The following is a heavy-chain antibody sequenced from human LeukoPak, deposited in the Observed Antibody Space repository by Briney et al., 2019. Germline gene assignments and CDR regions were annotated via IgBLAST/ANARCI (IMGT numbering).Heavy chain of an antibody. CDR1: GFTFSSYD. CDR3: AKEIYRDSTGGRFQQ. J-gene: IGHJ1*01. V-gene: IGHV3-23*01. Sequence: PGGSLRLSCAASGFTFSSYDMSWVRQPPGKGLEWVSDISCSGGSTYYADSVKGRFTISRDNSKHTLYLQMNSLRAEDTAVYYCAKEIYRDSTGGRFQQWGQGTLVTVSS. CDR2: ISCSGGST. D-gene: IGHD4-17*01.